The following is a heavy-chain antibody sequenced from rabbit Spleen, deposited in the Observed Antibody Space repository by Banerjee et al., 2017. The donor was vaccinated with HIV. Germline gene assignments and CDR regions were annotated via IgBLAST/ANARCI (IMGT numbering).Heavy chain of an antibody. CDR3: ARDTASSFSSYGMDL. Sequence: QSLEESGGGLVQPGGSLTLSCKASGFDFSRYGVSWVRQAPGKGLEWIACIAGSSSGFTYFATWAKGRFAISKTSSTTVTLQMTRLTAADTATYFCARDTASSFSSYGMDLWGPGPWSPS. CDR2: IAGSSSGFT. J-gene: IGHJ6*01. CDR1: GFDFSRYG. D-gene: IGHD8-1*01. V-gene: IGHV1S40*01.